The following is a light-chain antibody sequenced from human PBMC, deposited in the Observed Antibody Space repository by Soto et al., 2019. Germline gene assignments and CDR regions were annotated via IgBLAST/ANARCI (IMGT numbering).Light chain of an antibody. CDR2: DTS. J-gene: IGLJ1*01. V-gene: IGLV7-46*01. Sequence: QTVVTQEPSLTVSPGGTVTLTCGSSTGAVTSGHYPYWFQQKPGQAPRTLIYDTSNKHSWTPARFSGSLLGGKAALTLSGAQPEDEAEYDCLLSYLRRRVFGTGTKLTVL. CDR3: LLSYLRRRV. CDR1: TGAVTSGHY.